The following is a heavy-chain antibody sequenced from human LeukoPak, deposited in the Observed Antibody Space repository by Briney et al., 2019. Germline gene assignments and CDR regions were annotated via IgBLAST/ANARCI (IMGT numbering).Heavy chain of an antibody. CDR1: GGTFSSYA. D-gene: IGHD5-24*01. Sequence: SVKVSCQASGGTFSSYAICWVRQAPGQGLEWMGGIIPIFGTANYAQKFQGRVTITADESTSTAYMELSSLRSEDTAVYYCATALEMATINPTPTFDYWDQGTLVTVSS. J-gene: IGHJ4*02. V-gene: IGHV1-69*13. CDR3: ATALEMATINPTPTFDY. CDR2: IIPIFGTA.